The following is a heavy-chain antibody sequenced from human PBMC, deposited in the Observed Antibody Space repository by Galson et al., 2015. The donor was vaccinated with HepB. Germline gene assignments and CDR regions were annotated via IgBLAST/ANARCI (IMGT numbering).Heavy chain of an antibody. J-gene: IGHJ4*02. CDR1: GFTLSSYS. CDR2: ISSSSSTI. CDR3: AREAGVQPFDY. Sequence: SLRLSCAASGFTLSSYSMNWVRQAPGKGLEWVSYISSSSSTIYYADSVKGRFTISRDNAKNSLYLQMNSLRAEDTAVYYCAREAGVQPFDYWGQGTLVTVAS. D-gene: IGHD2-2*01. V-gene: IGHV3-48*01.